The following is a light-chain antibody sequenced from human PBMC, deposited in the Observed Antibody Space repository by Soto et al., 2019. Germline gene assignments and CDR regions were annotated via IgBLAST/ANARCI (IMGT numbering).Light chain of an antibody. CDR3: MQATQSYT. CDR1: QSLVHIDGNTY. V-gene: IGKV2-24*01. Sequence: DIVLTQTRLSSPVTLGQPASISCRSSQSLVHIDGNTYFNWLQQRPGQPPRLLIYKISNRFPGVPDRFSGSGAETDFSLNISRVEAEDVGVYYCMQATQSYTFGQGTRLEIK. CDR2: KIS. J-gene: IGKJ2*01.